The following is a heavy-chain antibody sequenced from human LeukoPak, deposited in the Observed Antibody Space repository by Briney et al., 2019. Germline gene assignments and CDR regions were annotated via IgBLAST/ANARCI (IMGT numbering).Heavy chain of an antibody. CDR1: GFTFSSSW. J-gene: IGHJ4*02. V-gene: IGHV3-7*03. CDR3: ARDRRAHGY. Sequence: GGSLRLSCEASGFTFSSSWMTWVRQAPGKGLEWVANIKEDGSEKYYVDSVKGRFTISRDNAKNSLYLQMNGLRAEDTAVYYCARDRRAHGYWGQGTLVTVSS. CDR2: IKEDGSEK.